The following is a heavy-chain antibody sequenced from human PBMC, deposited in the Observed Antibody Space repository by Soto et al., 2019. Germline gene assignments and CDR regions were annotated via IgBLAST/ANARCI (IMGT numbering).Heavy chain of an antibody. CDR3: AKDSTVTTSLYFYYYGFDV. Sequence: VHLLESGGGLVQPGGSLRLACTASGFTFNHYAMSWVRQAPGKGLEWVSAVSGRGGSTKYADSVKGRFIISRDNSNSTLYLQMDSRRGEHTAVYYCAKDSTVTTSLYFYYYGFDVWGQGTTVTVSS. J-gene: IGHJ6*02. D-gene: IGHD4-17*01. CDR2: VSGRGGST. CDR1: GFTFNHYA. V-gene: IGHV3-23*01.